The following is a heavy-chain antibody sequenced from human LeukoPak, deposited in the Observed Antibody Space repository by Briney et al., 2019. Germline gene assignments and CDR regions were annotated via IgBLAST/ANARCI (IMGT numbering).Heavy chain of an antibody. V-gene: IGHV3-48*03. CDR2: ISSSGSIT. Sequence: PGGSLRLSCAASGFTFSSFEMNWVRQAPGKGLGRVSYISSSGSITYYADSVKGRFTISRDNAKNSLYLQMNSLRAEDTAIYYCARDEIRSGAFDIWGQGTMVTVSS. CDR1: GFTFSSFE. D-gene: IGHD3-10*01. J-gene: IGHJ3*02. CDR3: ARDEIRSGAFDI.